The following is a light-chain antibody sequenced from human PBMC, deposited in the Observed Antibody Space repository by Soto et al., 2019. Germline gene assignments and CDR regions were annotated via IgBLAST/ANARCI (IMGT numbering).Light chain of an antibody. Sequence: QSVLTQPPSVSGAPGQRVTISCTGSSSNIGGGYDVHWYQQVPGTAPKLLIYGNSNRPSGVPDRFSGSKSGTSASLAITGLQPEDEADYYCTAWDGGLNARVFGGGTKLTVL. CDR1: SSNIGGGYD. J-gene: IGLJ3*02. CDR2: GNS. V-gene: IGLV1-40*01. CDR3: TAWDGGLNARV.